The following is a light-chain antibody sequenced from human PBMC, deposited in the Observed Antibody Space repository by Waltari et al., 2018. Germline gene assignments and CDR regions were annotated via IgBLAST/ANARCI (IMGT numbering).Light chain of an antibody. Sequence: SYVLTQPPSVSVAPGPTARIPCGGNNIGSRTVDWYQQRPGQAPVLVVYDDTDRPSGIPERFSGSNSGDTATLTISRVEAGDEADYYCHVWDSSSDPVVFGGGTKLTVL. CDR2: DDT. J-gene: IGLJ2*01. V-gene: IGLV3-21*02. CDR3: HVWDSSSDPVV. CDR1: NIGSRT.